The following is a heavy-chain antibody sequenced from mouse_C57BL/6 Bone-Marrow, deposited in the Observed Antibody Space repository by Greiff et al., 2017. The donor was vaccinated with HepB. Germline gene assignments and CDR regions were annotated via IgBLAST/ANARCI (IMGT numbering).Heavy chain of an antibody. V-gene: IGHV1-81*01. CDR2: IYPRSGNT. D-gene: IGHD2-1*01. CDR1: GYTFTSYG. J-gene: IGHJ3*01. Sequence: VQLQQSGAELARPGASVKLSCKASGYTFTSYGISWVEQRTGQSLEWIGEIYPRSGNTYYNEKFKGKATLTADKSSSTAYMELRSLTSEDSAVYFCASNYLFAYWGQGTRVTVSA. CDR3: ASNYLFAY.